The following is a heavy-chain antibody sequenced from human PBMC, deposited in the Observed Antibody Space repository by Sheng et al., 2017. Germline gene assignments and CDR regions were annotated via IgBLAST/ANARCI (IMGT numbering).Heavy chain of an antibody. D-gene: IGHD2-15*01. CDR3: ARDRLSDRYYYYYMDV. Sequence: QVQLQESGPGLVKPFGDPCPSPALSLVAPSVVTTGAGSGSPQGRDWSGLGISITVGAPTTTPPSKSRVTISVDTSKNQFSLKLSSVTAADTAVYYCARDRLSDRYYYYYMDVWGKGTTVTVSS. J-gene: IGHJ6*03. CDR2: SITVGAP. CDR1: VAPSVVTT. V-gene: IGHV4-59*11.